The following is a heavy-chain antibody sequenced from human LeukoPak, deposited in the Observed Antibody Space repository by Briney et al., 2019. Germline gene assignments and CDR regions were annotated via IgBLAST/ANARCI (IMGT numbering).Heavy chain of an antibody. D-gene: IGHD1-26*01. J-gene: IGHJ4*02. V-gene: IGHV1-46*01. CDR2: INPSDGST. CDR1: GYTFTSYY. CDR3: TRPKDSGSHLFLVDC. Sequence: ASVKVSCKASGYTFTSYYMHWVRQAPGQGLEWMGIINPSDGSTNYAQKFQGRVTMTRDRSRSTVYLELSSLRSEDTAVYYCTRPKDSGSHLFLVDCWGQGTLVTVSS.